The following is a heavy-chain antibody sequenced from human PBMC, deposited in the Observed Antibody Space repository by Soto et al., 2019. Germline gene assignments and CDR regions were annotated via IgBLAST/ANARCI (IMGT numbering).Heavy chain of an antibody. CDR1: GFTFSIYA. CDR3: ANVSPSSYLGDY. CDR2: VSGGGDNT. J-gene: IGHJ4*02. Sequence: PGGSLRLSCAASGFTFSIYAMNWVRQAPGKGLEWVAAVSGGGDNTYYADSVKGRFTISRDNSKNTLYLQMNSLRAEDTAVYYCANVSPSSYLGDYWSQGTQVTVSS. V-gene: IGHV3-23*01. D-gene: IGHD1-26*01.